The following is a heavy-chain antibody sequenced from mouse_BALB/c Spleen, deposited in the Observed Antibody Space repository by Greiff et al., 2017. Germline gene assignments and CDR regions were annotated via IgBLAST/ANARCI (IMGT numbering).Heavy chain of an antibody. CDR2: INPSNGGT. D-gene: IGHD2-3*01. J-gene: IGHJ3*01. CDR3: TRGDGYAY. Sequence: VQLQQSGAELVKPGASVKLSCKASGYTFTSYYMYWVKQRPGQGLEWIGEINPSNGGTNFNEKFKSKATLTVDKSSSTAYMQLSSLTSEDSAVFDCTRGDGYAYWGQGTLVTVSA. CDR1: GYTFTSYY. V-gene: IGHV1S81*02.